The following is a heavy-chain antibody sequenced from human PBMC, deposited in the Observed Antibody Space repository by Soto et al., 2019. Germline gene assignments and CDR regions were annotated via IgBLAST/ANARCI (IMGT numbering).Heavy chain of an antibody. V-gene: IGHV3-21*01. CDR3: AREEAEYSSSAYMDV. CDR2: ISSSSSYL. J-gene: IGHJ6*03. CDR1: GFTFSSYS. Sequence: GGSLRLSCAASGFTFSSYSMNWVRQAPGKGLEWVSSISSSSSYLNYADSVKGRFTISRDKAKNSLYLQMNSLRAEDTAVYYCAREEAEYSSSAYMDVWGKGTTVTVSS. D-gene: IGHD6-6*01.